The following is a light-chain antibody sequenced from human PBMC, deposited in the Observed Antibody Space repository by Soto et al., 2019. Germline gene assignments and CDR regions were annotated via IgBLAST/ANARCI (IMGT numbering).Light chain of an antibody. CDR2: GAS. Sequence: SSNLAWYQQKPGQAPRLLIYGASTRATGIPARFSGSGSGTEFTLAISSLQSEDFAVYYCQQYNKWPGTFGQGTKVDIK. V-gene: IGKV3-15*01. CDR1: SSN. J-gene: IGKJ1*01. CDR3: QQYNKWPGT.